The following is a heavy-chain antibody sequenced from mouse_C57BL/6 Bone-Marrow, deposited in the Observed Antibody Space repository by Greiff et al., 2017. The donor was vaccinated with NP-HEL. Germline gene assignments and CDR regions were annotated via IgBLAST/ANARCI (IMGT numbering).Heavy chain of an antibody. Sequence: DVQLVESEGGLVQPGSSMKLSCTASGFTFSDYYMAWVRQVPEKGLEWVANINYDGSSTYYLDSLKSRFIISRDNAKNILYLQMSSLKSEDTATYYCARVGQLRLGYFDYWGQGTTLTVSS. CDR3: ARVGQLRLGYFDY. D-gene: IGHD3-2*02. J-gene: IGHJ2*01. V-gene: IGHV5-16*01. CDR2: INYDGSST. CDR1: GFTFSDYY.